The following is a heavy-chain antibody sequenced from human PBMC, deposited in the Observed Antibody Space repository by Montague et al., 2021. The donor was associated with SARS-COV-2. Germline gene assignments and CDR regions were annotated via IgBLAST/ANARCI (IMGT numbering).Heavy chain of an antibody. D-gene: IGHD3-10*01. Sequence: PALVKPTQTLTLTCTFSGFSLSTSGMCVSWIRQPPGKALEWLARIDWDDDKYYSTSLKTRLTISKDTSKNQVVLTMTNMDPVDTATYYCARTAGTDYTVYYYYAMDFWGQGTTVTVSS. CDR1: GFSLSTSGMC. V-gene: IGHV2-70*11. J-gene: IGHJ6*02. CDR3: ARTAGTDYTVYYYYAMDF. CDR2: IDWDDDK.